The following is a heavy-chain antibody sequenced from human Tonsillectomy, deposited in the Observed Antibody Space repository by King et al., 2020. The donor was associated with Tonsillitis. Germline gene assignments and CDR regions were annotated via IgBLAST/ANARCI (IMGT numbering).Heavy chain of an antibody. D-gene: IGHD3-3*01. CDR2: IKSKTDGGTI. Sequence: VQLVESGGGLVKPGGSLRLSCAASGFSFSNAWMSWVRQAPGKGLEWVGRIKSKTDGGTIDYAGVVKGRFTISRDDSANTLYLQMNSLETEDTAVYYCQAYIVFGYYEGEGDLLDVWGKGTTVTVSS. J-gene: IGHJ6*04. V-gene: IGHV3-15*01. CDR3: QAYIVFGYYEGEGDLLDV. CDR1: GFSFSNAW.